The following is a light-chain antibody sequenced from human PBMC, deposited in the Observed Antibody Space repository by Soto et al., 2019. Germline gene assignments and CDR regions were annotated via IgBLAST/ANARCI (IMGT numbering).Light chain of an antibody. CDR3: QQTGSSPLT. V-gene: IGKV3-20*01. CDR2: GAS. J-gene: IGKJ4*01. Sequence: EIVLTQSPGTLSLSPGERATLSCRASQSVSNNYLAWYQQKPGQAPRLLIYGASSRATGIPDRFSGSGSGTDFTLTISSLEPEDFAVYYCQQTGSSPLTFGGGTKVEIK. CDR1: QSVSNNY.